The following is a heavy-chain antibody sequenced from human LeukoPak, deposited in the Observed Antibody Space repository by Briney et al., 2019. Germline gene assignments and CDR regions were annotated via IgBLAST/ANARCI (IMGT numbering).Heavy chain of an antibody. J-gene: IGHJ4*02. CDR2: ISGSAHKI. Sequence: GGSLRLSCVASGITFSNYAVSWVRQAPEKGLDWVSVISGSAHKIRYADSVKGRFTISRDNAKNSLYLQMNSLRAEDTAVYYCARGAYYYEDWGQGTLVTVSS. V-gene: IGHV3-23*01. CDR3: ARGAYYYED. D-gene: IGHD3-22*01. CDR1: GITFSNYA.